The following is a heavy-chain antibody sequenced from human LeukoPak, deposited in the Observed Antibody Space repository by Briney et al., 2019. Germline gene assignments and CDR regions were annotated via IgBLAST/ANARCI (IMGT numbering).Heavy chain of an antibody. Sequence: GGSLRLSCAVSGFTVSGNYMSWVRQAPGKGLEWVAVISYDGSNKYYADSVKGRFTISRDNSKNTLYLQMNSLRAEDTAVYYCAKVSGPPYYYGSGSYNYYYYYMDVWGKGTTVTVSS. CDR3: AKVSGPPYYYGSGSYNYYYYYMDV. D-gene: IGHD3-10*01. CDR2: ISYDGSNK. V-gene: IGHV3-30*18. J-gene: IGHJ6*03. CDR1: GFTVSGNY.